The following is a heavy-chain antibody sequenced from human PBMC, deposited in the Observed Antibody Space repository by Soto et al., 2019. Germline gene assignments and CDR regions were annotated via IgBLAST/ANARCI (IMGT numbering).Heavy chain of an antibody. V-gene: IGHV3-21*01. CDR1: GCTFSSYS. CDR3: ARVPMPHYGMDV. Sequence: SVGSLRLWFAASGCTFSSYSMNWVRQAPGKGLEWVSSISSSSSYIYYAESLKGRFTISRDNAKNSLYLQMNSLSAEDTAVYSCARVPMPHYGMDVWAQGTTVTVYS. D-gene: IGHD2-2*01. CDR2: ISSSSSYI. J-gene: IGHJ6*02.